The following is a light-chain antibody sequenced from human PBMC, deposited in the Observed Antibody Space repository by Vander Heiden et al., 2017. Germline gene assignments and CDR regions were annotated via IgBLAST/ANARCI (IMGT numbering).Light chain of an antibody. CDR2: AAS. CDR1: QSISSY. Sequence: DIQFTQTPSSLSASVGDRVTITRRASQSISSYLNWYQQKPGKAPRLLIYAASSLQSGVPSRFSGSGSGTDFTLTISSLQPEDFATYYCQQSYSTRLTFGGGTKVEIK. CDR3: QQSYSTRLT. J-gene: IGKJ4*01. V-gene: IGKV1-39*01.